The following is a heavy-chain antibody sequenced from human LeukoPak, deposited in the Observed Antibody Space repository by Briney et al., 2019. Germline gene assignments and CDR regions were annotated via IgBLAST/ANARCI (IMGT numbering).Heavy chain of an antibody. J-gene: IGHJ3*02. V-gene: IGHV1-2*02. Sequence: ASVSVSCKASVYTFTVYYMHWVRQAPGQGLEWMGWINPNSGGTNYAQKFQGRVTMTRDKSIRTAYMELSRLTSDDTAVYYCARNIWFGESADAFDIWCQGTMVTVSS. CDR3: ARNIWFGESADAFDI. D-gene: IGHD3-10*01. CDR1: VYTFTVYY. CDR2: INPNSGGT.